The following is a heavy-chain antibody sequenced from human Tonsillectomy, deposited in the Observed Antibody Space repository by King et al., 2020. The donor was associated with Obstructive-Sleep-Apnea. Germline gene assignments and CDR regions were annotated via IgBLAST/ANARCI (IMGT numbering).Heavy chain of an antibody. CDR2: IHYSGST. J-gene: IGHJ5*02. D-gene: IGHD3-3*01. CDR3: ASYDFWSGSNRFDP. Sequence: VQLQESGPGLVKPSETLSLTCTVSGDSISSYYWSWIRQPPGKGLEWIGYIHYSGSTNYNPSLNSRVTISVDTSKNQFSLKLTSVTAADTAVYYCASYDFWSGSNRFDPWGQGTLVTVSS. CDR1: GDSISSYY. V-gene: IGHV4-59*01.